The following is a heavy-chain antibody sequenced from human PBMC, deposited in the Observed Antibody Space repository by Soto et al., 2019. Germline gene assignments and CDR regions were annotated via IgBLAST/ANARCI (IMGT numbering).Heavy chain of an antibody. Sequence: EVQLLESGGGLVQPGGSLRLSCAASGFTFSSYAMSWVRQAPGKGLEWVSAISGSGGSTYYADSVKGRFTISRDNSKNTLYLQLNSLRAEDTAVYYCAKDRVSMEGLPTNIGDYWGQGTLVTVSS. CDR1: GFTFSSYA. J-gene: IGHJ4*02. CDR3: AKDRVSMEGLPTNIGDY. D-gene: IGHD5-12*01. V-gene: IGHV3-23*01. CDR2: ISGSGGST.